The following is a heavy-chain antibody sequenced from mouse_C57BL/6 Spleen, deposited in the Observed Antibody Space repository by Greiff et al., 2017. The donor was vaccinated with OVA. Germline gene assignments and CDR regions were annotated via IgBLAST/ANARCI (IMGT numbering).Heavy chain of an antibody. CDR2: IWSGGST. CDR3: ARNEDGNYGYWYFDV. V-gene: IGHV2-2*01. CDR1: GFSLTSYG. D-gene: IGHD2-1*01. J-gene: IGHJ1*03. Sequence: QVQLKESGPGLVPPSQSLSITCTVSGFSLTSYGVHWVRQSPGKGLEWLGVIWSGGSTDYNAAFISRLSISKDNSKSQVFFKMNSLQADDTAIYYCARNEDGNYGYWYFDVWGTGTTVTVSS.